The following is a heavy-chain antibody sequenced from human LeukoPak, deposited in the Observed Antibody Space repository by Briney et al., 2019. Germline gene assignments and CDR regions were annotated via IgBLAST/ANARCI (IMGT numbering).Heavy chain of an antibody. Sequence: SETLSLTCTVSGGSISGYYWSWIRQPPGKGPEWIGYIYYSGSTNYNPSLKSRVTISVDTSENQFSLKLTSVTAADTAVYYCATGGERSRIIKYWGQGTLVTVSS. D-gene: IGHD3-16*01. J-gene: IGHJ4*02. V-gene: IGHV4-59*01. CDR1: GGSISGYY. CDR3: ATGGERSRIIKY. CDR2: IYYSGST.